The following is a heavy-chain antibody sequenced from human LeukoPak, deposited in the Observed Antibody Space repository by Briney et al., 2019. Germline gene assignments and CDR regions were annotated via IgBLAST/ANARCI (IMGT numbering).Heavy chain of an antibody. Sequence: SETLSLTCAVSGGSISSGGYSWSWIRQLPGKGLEWIGYIYHSGSTYYNPSLKSRVTISVDRSKNQFSLKLSSVTAADTAVYYCARYYYGSGSYFPTNWFDPWGQGTLVTVSS. V-gene: IGHV4-30-2*01. J-gene: IGHJ5*02. D-gene: IGHD3-10*01. CDR1: GGSISSGGYS. CDR2: IYHSGST. CDR3: ARYYYGSGSYFPTNWFDP.